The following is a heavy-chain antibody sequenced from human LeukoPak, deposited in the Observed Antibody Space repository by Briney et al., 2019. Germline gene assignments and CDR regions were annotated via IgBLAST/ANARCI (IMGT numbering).Heavy chain of an antibody. CDR3: ARDKVVGDSYFDP. CDR1: GFTFSSYG. D-gene: IGHD2-15*01. V-gene: IGHV3-33*01. Sequence: GGSLRLSCAASGFTFSSYGMHWVRQAPGKGLEWVAVIWYDGSNKYYADSVKGRFTISRDNSKNTLYLQMNSLRAEDTAVYYCARDKVVGDSYFDPWGQGILVTVSS. J-gene: IGHJ5*02. CDR2: IWYDGSNK.